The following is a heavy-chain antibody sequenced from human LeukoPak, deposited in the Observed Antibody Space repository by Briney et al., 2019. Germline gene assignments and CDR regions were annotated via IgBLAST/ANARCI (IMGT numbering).Heavy chain of an antibody. D-gene: IGHD1-26*01. CDR2: INPNSGGT. Sequence: GASVKVSCKASGYTFTGYYMHWVRQAPGQGLEWMGWINPNSGGTNYAQEFQGRVTMTRDTSISTAYMELSRLRSDDTAVYYCARVYSGTIDAFDIWGQGTMVTVSS. CDR3: ARVYSGTIDAFDI. V-gene: IGHV1-2*02. CDR1: GYTFTGYY. J-gene: IGHJ3*02.